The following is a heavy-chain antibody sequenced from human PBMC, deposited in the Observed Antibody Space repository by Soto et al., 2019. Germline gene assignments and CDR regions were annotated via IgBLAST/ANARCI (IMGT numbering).Heavy chain of an antibody. J-gene: IGHJ3*02. CDR2: ISWNSGSI. CDR3: AKDLGNYGDYGDAFDI. Sequence: EVQLVESGGGLVQPGRSLRLSCAASGFTFDDYAMHWVRQAPGKGLEWVSGISWNSGSIGYADSVKGRFTISRDNAKNSLYLQMNSRRAEDTALYYCAKDLGNYGDYGDAFDIWGQGTMVTVSS. V-gene: IGHV3-9*01. CDR1: GFTFDDYA. D-gene: IGHD4-17*01.